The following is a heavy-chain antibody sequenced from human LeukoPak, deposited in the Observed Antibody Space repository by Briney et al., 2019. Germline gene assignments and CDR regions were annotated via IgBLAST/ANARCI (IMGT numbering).Heavy chain of an antibody. J-gene: IGHJ4*02. CDR1: GYTFTSYD. Sequence: GASVKVSCKASGYTFTSYDINWVRQATGQGLEWMGWMNPNSGNTGYAQKFQGRVTMTRDTSISTAYMELSRLRSDGTAVYYCAREVRVVATFLDYWGQGTLVTVSS. CDR3: AREVRVVATFLDY. V-gene: IGHV1-8*01. CDR2: MNPNSGNT. D-gene: IGHD5-12*01.